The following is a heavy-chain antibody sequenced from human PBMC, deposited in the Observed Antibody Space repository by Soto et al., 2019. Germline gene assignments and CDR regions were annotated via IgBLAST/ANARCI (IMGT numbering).Heavy chain of an antibody. D-gene: IGHD3-16*01. CDR1: GFTFDDYA. Sequence: GGSLRLSCAASGFTFDDYAMHWVRQAPGKGLEWVSGISWNSANMNYVDSVKARFTISRDNAKHSLSLQMNSLREEDTALYYCVKDISGRGSYYYYYGMDVWGQGTTVTVSS. J-gene: IGHJ6*02. CDR3: VKDISGRGSYYYYYGMDV. CDR2: ISWNSANM. V-gene: IGHV3-9*01.